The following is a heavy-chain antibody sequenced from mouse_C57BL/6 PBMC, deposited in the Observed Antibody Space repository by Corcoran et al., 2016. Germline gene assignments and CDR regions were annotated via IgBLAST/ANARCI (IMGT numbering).Heavy chain of an antibody. CDR3: AREYYGSSPYFDY. V-gene: IGHV9-3*01. Sequence: QIQLVQSGPELKKPGETVKISCKASGYTFTTYGMSWVKQAPGKGLKWMGWINTYSGVPTYADDFKGRFAFPLETSASTAYLQINNLKNEDTATYFCAREYYGSSPYFDYWGQGTTLTVSS. D-gene: IGHD1-1*01. J-gene: IGHJ2*01. CDR2: INTYSGVP. CDR1: GYTFTTYG.